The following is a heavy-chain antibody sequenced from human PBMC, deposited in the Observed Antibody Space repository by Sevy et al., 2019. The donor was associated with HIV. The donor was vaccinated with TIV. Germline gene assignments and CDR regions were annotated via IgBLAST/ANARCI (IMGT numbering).Heavy chain of an antibody. CDR2: IYYTGAT. CDR1: GGSVSSANNY. CDR3: ARAPVTRKAWFDP. D-gene: IGHD4-17*01. J-gene: IGHJ5*02. V-gene: IGHV4-61*01. Sequence: SETLSLTCSVFGGSVSSANNYWRWIRQSPGVGLEWVGYIYYTGATDYNPSLESRVTMSIDTSKNQFSLQLSSVTPADTAIYYCARAPVTRKAWFDPWGQGTPVTVSS.